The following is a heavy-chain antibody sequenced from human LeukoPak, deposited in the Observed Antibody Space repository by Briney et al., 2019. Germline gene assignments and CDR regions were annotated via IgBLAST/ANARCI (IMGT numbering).Heavy chain of an antibody. CDR1: GYTFTSYG. D-gene: IGHD6-13*01. Sequence: SVKVSCKASGYTFTSYGISWVRQAPGQGLEWMGGIIPIFGTANYAQKFQGRVTITADESTSTAYMELSSLRSEDTAVYYCARESSISSSWLNWFDPWGQGTLVTVSS. CDR2: IIPIFGTA. J-gene: IGHJ5*02. CDR3: ARESSISSSWLNWFDP. V-gene: IGHV1-69*13.